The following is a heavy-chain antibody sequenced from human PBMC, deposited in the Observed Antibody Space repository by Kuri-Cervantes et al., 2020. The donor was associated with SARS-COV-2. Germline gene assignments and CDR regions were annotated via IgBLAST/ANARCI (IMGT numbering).Heavy chain of an antibody. D-gene: IGHD3-22*01. V-gene: IGHV3-30-3*01. Sequence: LSLTCAASGFTFSSYAMHWVRQAPGKGLEWVAVISYDGSNKYYADSVKGRFTISRDNSKNTLYLQMNSLRAEDTAVYYCARDRYYDSSGYYSDAFDIWGQGTMVTVSS. J-gene: IGHJ3*02. CDR1: GFTFSSYA. CDR2: ISYDGSNK. CDR3: ARDRYYDSSGYYSDAFDI.